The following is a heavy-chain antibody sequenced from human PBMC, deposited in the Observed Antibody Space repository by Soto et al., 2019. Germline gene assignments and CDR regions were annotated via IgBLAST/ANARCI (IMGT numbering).Heavy chain of an antibody. CDR1: GFTFSTYA. J-gene: IGHJ4*02. CDR3: HRAEGDY. CDR2: ITASADTT. V-gene: IGHV3-23*01. Sequence: EVQLLESGGRLVQPGGSLGLSCAASGFTFSTYAMSWVRQAPGKGLEWVSTITASADTTYYSDSVKGRFTTSRDNSQNMLFLQMNSLRAEDTATYYCHRAEGDYWGQGTLVAVSS.